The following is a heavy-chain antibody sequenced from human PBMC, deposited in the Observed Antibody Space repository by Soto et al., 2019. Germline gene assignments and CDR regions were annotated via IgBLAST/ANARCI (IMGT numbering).Heavy chain of an antibody. CDR2: ISWNSDTL. D-gene: IGHD3-22*01. Sequence: PGGSLRLSCAASGFTFDDYAMHWVRQAPGKGLEWVTGISWNSDTLGYADSVKGRFTISRDNAKNSLYLQMSSLRPEDTAFYYCARGLYYYTTSGYPHYWGQGTLVTVSS. V-gene: IGHV3-9*01. CDR1: GFTFDDYA. J-gene: IGHJ4*02. CDR3: ARGLYYYTTSGYPHY.